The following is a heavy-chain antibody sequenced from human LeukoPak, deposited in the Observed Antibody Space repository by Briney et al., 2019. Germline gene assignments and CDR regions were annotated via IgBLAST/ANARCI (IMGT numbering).Heavy chain of an antibody. D-gene: IGHD3-10*01. V-gene: IGHV1-24*01. J-gene: IGHJ3*02. Sequence: ASVKVSCKVSGYTLTELSMHWVRQAPGKGLEWMGGFDPEDGETIYAQKFQGRVTMTEDTSTDTAYMELSSLRSEDTAVYYCATASYGSGSYSESVDIWGQGTMVTVS. CDR3: ATASYGSGSYSESVDI. CDR1: GYTLTELS. CDR2: FDPEDGET.